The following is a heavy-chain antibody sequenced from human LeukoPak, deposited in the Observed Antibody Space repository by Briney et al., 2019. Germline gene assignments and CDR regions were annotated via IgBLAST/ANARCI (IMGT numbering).Heavy chain of an antibody. J-gene: IGHJ6*02. D-gene: IGHD3-10*01. V-gene: IGHV3-11*01. CDR2: ISSSGSTI. Sequence: GGSLRLSCAASGFTFSDYYMSWIRQAPGKGLGWVSYISSSGSTIYYADSVKGRFTISRDNAKNSLYLQMNSLRAEDTAVYYCARSDPITMVRGVTVYYYGMDVWGQGTTVTVSS. CDR3: ARSDPITMVRGVTVYYYGMDV. CDR1: GFTFSDYY.